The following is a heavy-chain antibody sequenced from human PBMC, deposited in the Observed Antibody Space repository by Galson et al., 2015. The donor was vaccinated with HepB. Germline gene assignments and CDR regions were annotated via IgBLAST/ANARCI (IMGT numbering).Heavy chain of an antibody. CDR1: GYTFTNYW. D-gene: IGHD4-17*01. Sequence: QSGAEVKKPGESLKISCKGSGYTFTNYWIGWVRQLPGKGLECMGIIYGDDSDIRYSPSFQGQVTMSVDKSISTAYLQWSSLKASDTAMYFCARMYGDYEKIDFWGQGTLSPSPQ. CDR2: IYGDDSDI. J-gene: IGHJ4*02. V-gene: IGHV5-51*03. CDR3: ARMYGDYEKIDF.